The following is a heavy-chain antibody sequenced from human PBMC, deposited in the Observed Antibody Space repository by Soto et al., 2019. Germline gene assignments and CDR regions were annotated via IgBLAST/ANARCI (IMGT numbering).Heavy chain of an antibody. V-gene: IGHV1-2*04. CDR2: INPNSGGT. J-gene: IGHJ6*02. CDR3: ARDMGYGSGSYYYYGIDG. D-gene: IGHD3-10*01. CDR1: GYTFTGYY. Sequence: ASVKVSCKASGYTFTGYYMHWVRQAPGQGLEWMGWINPNSGGTNYAQKFQGWVTMTRDTSISTAYMELSRLRSDDTAVYYCARDMGYGSGSYYYYGIDGWAQGNTVTVSS.